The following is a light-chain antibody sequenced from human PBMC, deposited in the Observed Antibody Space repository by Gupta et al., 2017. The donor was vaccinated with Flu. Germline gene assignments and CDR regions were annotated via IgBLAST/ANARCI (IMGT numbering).Light chain of an antibody. CDR3: AAWDDSLSGWV. Sequence: QSVLTQPPSASGTPGQRVTISCSGSSSNIGSNYVYWYQQLPGTAPKLLIYRNNQRPSGVPDRFSGYKSGTSASRAISGLRSEDEADDYCAAWDDSLSGWVFGGGTKLTVL. J-gene: IGLJ3*02. CDR2: RNN. CDR1: SSNIGSNY. V-gene: IGLV1-47*01.